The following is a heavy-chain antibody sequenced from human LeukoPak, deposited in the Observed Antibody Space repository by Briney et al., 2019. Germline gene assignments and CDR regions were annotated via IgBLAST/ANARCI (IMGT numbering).Heavy chain of an antibody. Sequence: PSETLSLTCTVSGDSISRYYWSWIRQPAGKGLEWIGRIYNGGIITYNPSLKSRVTMSIDTSNNQFSLRLRCLTAADTAVYYCARDSGTTGEVKFDPWGQGTLVTVSS. CDR3: ARDSGTTGEVKFDP. CDR1: GDSISRYY. V-gene: IGHV4-4*07. CDR2: IYNGGII. J-gene: IGHJ5*02. D-gene: IGHD3-10*01.